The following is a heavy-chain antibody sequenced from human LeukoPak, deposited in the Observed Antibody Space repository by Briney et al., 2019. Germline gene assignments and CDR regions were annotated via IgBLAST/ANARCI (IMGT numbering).Heavy chain of an antibody. V-gene: IGHV3-7*03. J-gene: IGHJ3*01. CDR1: GFIFNTFW. CDR2: INQDGSDM. D-gene: IGHD3-10*01. CDR3: ARDFPGIGRGTFDF. Sequence: PGGSLRLSCAASGFIFNTFWMNWVRLTPGKGLEWVAKINQDGSDMYYVDSVKGRFFVSRDNARNLVYLQMNSLRVDDTAVYYCARDFPGIGRGTFDFWGQGQSSSSLQ.